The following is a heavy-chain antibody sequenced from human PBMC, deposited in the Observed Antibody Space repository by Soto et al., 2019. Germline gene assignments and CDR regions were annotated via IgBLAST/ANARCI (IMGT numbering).Heavy chain of an antibody. CDR1: GGTFSSYA. J-gene: IGHJ6*02. V-gene: IGHV1-69*05. D-gene: IGHD3-9*01. CDR3: ASSLIHYDILTGYQVPYYYYYGMDV. CDR2: IIPIFGTA. Sequence: GASVKVSCKASGGTFSSYAISWVRQAPGQGLEWMGGIIPIFGTANYAQKFQGRVTMTTDASTSTAYMELSSLRSEDTAVYYCASSLIHYDILTGYQVPYYYYYGMDVWGQGTTVTVSS.